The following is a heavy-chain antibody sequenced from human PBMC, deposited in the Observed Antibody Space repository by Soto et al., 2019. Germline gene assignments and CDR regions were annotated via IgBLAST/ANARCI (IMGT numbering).Heavy chain of an antibody. CDR1: GYTFTGYY. CDR3: ARDLVFFSGVSCYSGPFGNYYYGMDV. J-gene: IGHJ6*02. CDR2: INPNSGGT. V-gene: IGHV1-2*04. Sequence: GASVKVSCKASGYTFTGYYMHWVRQAPGQGLESMGWINPNSGGTNYAQKFQGWVTMTRDTSISTAYMELSRLRSDDTAVYYCARDLVFFSGVSCYSGPFGNYYYGMDVWGQGTTVTVSS. D-gene: IGHD2-15*01.